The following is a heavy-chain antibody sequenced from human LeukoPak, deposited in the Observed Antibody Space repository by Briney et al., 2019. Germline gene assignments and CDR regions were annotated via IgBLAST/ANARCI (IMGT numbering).Heavy chain of an antibody. D-gene: IGHD3-9*01. Sequence: SETLSLTCTVSGGSISSGSYYWSWIRQPAGKGLEWIGRIYTSGSTNYNPSLKSRVTISVDTSKNQFSLKLSSVTAADTAVYYCARGQLRYFDWLLDWGQGTLVTVSS. CDR3: ARGQLRYFDWLLD. J-gene: IGHJ4*02. CDR2: IYTSGST. V-gene: IGHV4-61*02. CDR1: GGSISSGSYY.